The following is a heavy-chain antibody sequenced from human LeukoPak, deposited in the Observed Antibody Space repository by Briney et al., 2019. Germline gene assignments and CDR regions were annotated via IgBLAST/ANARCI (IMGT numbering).Heavy chain of an antibody. D-gene: IGHD2-15*01. Sequence: PSETLSLTCTVSGGSISSSSYYWGWIRQPPGKGLEWIGEINHSGSTNYNPSLKSRVTKSVDTSKNQFSLKLSSVTAADTAVYYCARGSQSLGYCSGGSCRAKIFDYWGQGTLVTVSS. CDR2: INHSGST. J-gene: IGHJ4*02. V-gene: IGHV4-39*07. CDR3: ARGSQSLGYCSGGSCRAKIFDY. CDR1: GGSISSSSYY.